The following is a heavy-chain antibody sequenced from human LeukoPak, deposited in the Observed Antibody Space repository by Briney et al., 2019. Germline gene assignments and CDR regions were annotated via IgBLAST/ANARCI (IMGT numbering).Heavy chain of an antibody. CDR1: GGSISSTRYY. J-gene: IGHJ6*04. Sequence: SETLSLTCTVSGGSISSTRYYWSWIRQPPGKGLEWIGYIYYSGSTNYNPSLKSRVTISVDTSKNQFSLKLSSVTAADTAVYYCATTFPLTGTGFLDVWGKGTTVTVSS. V-gene: IGHV4-61*01. D-gene: IGHD1/OR15-1a*01. CDR2: IYYSGST. CDR3: ATTFPLTGTGFLDV.